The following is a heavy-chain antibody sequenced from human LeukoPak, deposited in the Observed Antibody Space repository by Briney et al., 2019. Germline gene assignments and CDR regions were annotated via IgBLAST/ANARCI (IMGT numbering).Heavy chain of an antibody. V-gene: IGHV1-2*02. CDR1: GYTFTGYY. Sequence: ASVKVSCKASGYTFTGYYMHWVRQAPGQGLEWMGWINPNSRDTNYAQKLQGRVTMTTDTSTSTAYMELRSLRSDDTAVYYCARQDSSSWYGFDYWGQGTLVTVSS. CDR3: ARQDSSSWYGFDY. CDR2: INPNSRDT. D-gene: IGHD6-13*01. J-gene: IGHJ4*02.